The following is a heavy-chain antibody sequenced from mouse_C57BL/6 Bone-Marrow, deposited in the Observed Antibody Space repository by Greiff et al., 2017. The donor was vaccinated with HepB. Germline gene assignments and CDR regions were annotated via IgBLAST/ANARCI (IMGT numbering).Heavy chain of an antibody. D-gene: IGHD1-1*02. J-gene: IGHJ3*01. Sequence: VQLQESGAELVRPGTSVKVSCKASGYAFTNYLIEWVKQRPGQGLEWIGVINPGSGGTNYNEKFKGKATLTADKSSSTAYMQLSSLTSEDAAVYFCARHGRPWFAYWGQGTLVTVSA. CDR2: INPGSGGT. CDR1: GYAFTNYL. CDR3: ARHGRPWFAY. V-gene: IGHV1-54*01.